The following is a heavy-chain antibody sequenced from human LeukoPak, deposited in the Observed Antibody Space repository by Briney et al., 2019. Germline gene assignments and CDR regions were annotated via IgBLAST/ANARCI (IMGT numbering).Heavy chain of an antibody. CDR3: ARFDWNDAF. CDR2: IYYSGST. J-gene: IGHJ4*02. Sequence: SETLSLTCTVSGGSISSSSYYWGWVRQPPGKGLEWIGSIYYSGSTYYNPSLKSRVTISVDTSKNQFSLKLSSVTAADTAVYYCARFDWNDAFWGQGTLVTVSS. CDR1: GGSISSSSYY. V-gene: IGHV4-39*07. D-gene: IGHD1-1*01.